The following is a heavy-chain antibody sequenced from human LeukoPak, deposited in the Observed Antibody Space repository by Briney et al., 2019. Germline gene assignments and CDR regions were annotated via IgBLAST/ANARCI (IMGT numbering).Heavy chain of an antibody. CDR2: IYYSGST. V-gene: IGHV4-61*05. J-gene: IGHJ6*03. CDR1: GGSISSSNYY. CDR3: ARSSEGRYYYDSSGFSYYYYYMDV. D-gene: IGHD3-22*01. Sequence: PSETLSLTCTVSGGSISSSNYYWGWIRQPPGTGLEWIGYIYYSGSTYYNPSLRSRVTISVDTSKNQFSLKLSSVTAADTAVYYCARSSEGRYYYDSSGFSYYYYYMDVWGKGTTVTISS.